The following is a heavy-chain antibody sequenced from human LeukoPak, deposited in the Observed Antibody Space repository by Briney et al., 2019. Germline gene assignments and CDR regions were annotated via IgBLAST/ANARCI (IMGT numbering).Heavy chain of an antibody. CDR3: AREQTQWELLGEFDY. D-gene: IGHD1-26*01. J-gene: IGHJ4*02. Sequence: GGALLLSFAAPGFTLRSYSMNRGRPAPGEGLEWGFYISSSSSTIYYADSVKGRFTISRDNAKNSLYLQMNSLRAEDTAVYYCAREQTQWELLGEFDYWGQGTLVTVSS. CDR2: ISSSSSTI. CDR1: GFTLRSYS. V-gene: IGHV3-48*01.